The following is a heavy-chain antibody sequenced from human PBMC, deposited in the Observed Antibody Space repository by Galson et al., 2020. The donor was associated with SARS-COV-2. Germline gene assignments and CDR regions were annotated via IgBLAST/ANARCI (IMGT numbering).Heavy chain of an antibody. Sequence: QASETLSLTCTVFGGTIRTNNCFWGWNRQPRGKGLEWIGRINDGGNTYYNPSLKSLLTIAMDTSKNQFSLNLSSVTAADTAVYYCSRDQGYGISCSIVDPFDHWGQGTLVTVSS. CDR2: INDGGNT. V-gene: IGHV4-39*07. D-gene: IGHD6-13*01. J-gene: IGHJ4*02. CDR3: SRDQGYGISCSIVDPFDH. CDR1: GGTIRTNNCF.